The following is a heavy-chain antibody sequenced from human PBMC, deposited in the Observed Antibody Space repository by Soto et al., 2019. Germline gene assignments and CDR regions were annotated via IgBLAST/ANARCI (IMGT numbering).Heavy chain of an antibody. Sequence: QVQLQESGPGLVKPSETLSLTCTVSGGSISSYYWSWIRQPPGKGREWIGFIYYSGSTNYNPSLKSRVTISVDTSKNQFSLKLSSVTAADTAVYYCARVYYDMAFDIWGQGTMVTVSS. V-gene: IGHV4-59*01. D-gene: IGHD3-22*01. CDR3: ARVYYDMAFDI. CDR2: IYYSGST. CDR1: GGSISSYY. J-gene: IGHJ3*02.